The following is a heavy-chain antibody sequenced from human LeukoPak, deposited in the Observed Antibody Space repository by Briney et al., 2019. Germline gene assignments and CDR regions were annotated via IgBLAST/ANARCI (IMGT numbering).Heavy chain of an antibody. D-gene: IGHD3-16*01. CDR1: GYTFTSYG. Sequence: ASVKVSCKASGYTFTSYGISWVRQAPGQGLEWMGWISAYNGNTNYAQKLQGRVTMTTDTSISTAYMELSRLRSDDTAVYYCATQSLSHDYVWGTTFYWGQGTLVTVSS. CDR3: ATQSLSHDYVWGTTFY. J-gene: IGHJ4*02. V-gene: IGHV1-18*01. CDR2: ISAYNGNT.